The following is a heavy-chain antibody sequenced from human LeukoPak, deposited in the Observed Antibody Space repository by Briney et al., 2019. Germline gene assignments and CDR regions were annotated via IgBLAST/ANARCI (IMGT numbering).Heavy chain of an antibody. J-gene: IGHJ4*02. CDR3: ASSGVEGGGYAYNY. CDR2: INPNSGGT. Sequence: ASVKVSYKASGYTFTGYYMHWVRQAPGQGLEWMGWINPNSGGTNYAQKFQGRVTMTRDTSISTAYMELSRLRSDDTAVYYCASSGVEGGGYAYNYWGQGTLVTVSS. CDR1: GYTFTGYY. D-gene: IGHD5-12*01. V-gene: IGHV1-2*02.